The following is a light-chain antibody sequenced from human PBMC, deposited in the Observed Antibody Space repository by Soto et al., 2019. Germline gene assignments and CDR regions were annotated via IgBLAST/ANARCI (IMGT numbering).Light chain of an antibody. CDR1: QSVSSSY. CDR3: QQYGSSPMYT. Sequence: EIVLTQSPGTLSLSPGERATLSCRASQSVSSSYLAWYQQKPGQAPRLLIYGASGRATGIPDRFSGSGSGAEFILTISRLEPEDFAVYYCQQYGSSPMYTFGQGTKLEIK. V-gene: IGKV3-20*01. J-gene: IGKJ2*01. CDR2: GAS.